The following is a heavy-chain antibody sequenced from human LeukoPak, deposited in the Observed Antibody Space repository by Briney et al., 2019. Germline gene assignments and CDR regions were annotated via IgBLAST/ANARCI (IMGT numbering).Heavy chain of an antibody. V-gene: IGHV4-34*01. CDR1: DGSISSDDYY. CDR2: INHSGST. Sequence: TSETLSLTCTVSDGSISSDDYYWSWIRQPPGKGLEWIGEINHSGSTNYNPSLKSRVTISVDTSKNQFSLKLSSVTAADTAVYYCARYVKRIQLWSSYNWFDPWGQGTLVTVSS. J-gene: IGHJ5*02. D-gene: IGHD5-18*01. CDR3: ARYVKRIQLWSSYNWFDP.